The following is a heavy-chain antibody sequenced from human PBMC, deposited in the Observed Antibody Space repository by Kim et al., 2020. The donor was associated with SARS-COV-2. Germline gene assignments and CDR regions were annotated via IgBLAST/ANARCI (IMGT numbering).Heavy chain of an antibody. V-gene: IGHV5-10-1*01. CDR2: IDPSDSYT. Sequence: GESLKISCKGSGYSFTSYWISWVRQMPGKGLEWMGRIDPSDSYTNYSPSFQGHVTISADKSISTAYLQWSSLKASDTAMYYCARQGDSSSWYDVLDYWGQGTLVTVSS. CDR3: ARQGDSSSWYDVLDY. J-gene: IGHJ4*02. D-gene: IGHD6-13*01. CDR1: GYSFTSYW.